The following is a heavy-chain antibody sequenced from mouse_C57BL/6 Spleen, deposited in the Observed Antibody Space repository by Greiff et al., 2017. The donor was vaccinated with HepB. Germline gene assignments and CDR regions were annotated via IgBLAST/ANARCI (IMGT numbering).Heavy chain of an antibody. CDR1: GYTFTDYE. D-gene: IGHD1-1*01. CDR2: IDPETGGT. Sequence: QVHVKQSGAELVRPGASVTLSCKASGYTFTDYEMHWVKQTPVHGLEWIGAIDPETGGTAYNQKFKGKAILTADKSSSTAYMELRSLTSEDSAVYYCTRSTTTGRGDWYFDVWGTGTTVTVSS. V-gene: IGHV1-15*01. CDR3: TRSTTTGRGDWYFDV. J-gene: IGHJ1*03.